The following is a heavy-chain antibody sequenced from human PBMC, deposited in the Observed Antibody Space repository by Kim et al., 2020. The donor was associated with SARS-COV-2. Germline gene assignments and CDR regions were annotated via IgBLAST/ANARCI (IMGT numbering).Heavy chain of an antibody. CDR3: ARGGGYYYDSSGYYYRY. D-gene: IGHD3-22*01. CDR1: GGSISSGGYY. Sequence: SETLSLTCTVSGGSISSGGYYWSWIRQHPGKGLEWIGYIYYSGSTYYNPSLKSRVTISVDTSKNQFSLKLSSVTAADTAVYYCARGGGYYYDSSGYYYRYWGQGTLVTVSS. V-gene: IGHV4-31*03. CDR2: IYYSGST. J-gene: IGHJ4*02.